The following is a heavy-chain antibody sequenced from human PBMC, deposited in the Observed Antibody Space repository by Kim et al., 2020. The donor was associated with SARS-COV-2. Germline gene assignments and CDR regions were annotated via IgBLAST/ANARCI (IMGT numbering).Heavy chain of an antibody. D-gene: IGHD6-13*01. Sequence: SETLSLTCAVYGGSLSDYSWSWIRQPPGKGLEWIGEVNPGGRTNSNPSLKSRVTISLDTSKKQSSLKLRSVTAADTAMYFCAEEVTGYSSSWFDSWGQGTLVTVSS. J-gene: IGHJ5*01. CDR1: GGSLSDYS. V-gene: IGHV4-34*01. CDR2: VNPGGRT. CDR3: AEEVTGYSSSWFDS.